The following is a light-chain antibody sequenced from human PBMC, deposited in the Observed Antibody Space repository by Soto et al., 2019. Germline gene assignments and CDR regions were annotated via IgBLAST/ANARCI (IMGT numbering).Light chain of an antibody. CDR2: DVS. Sequence: SALTQPSSGYGFPGQSSSISCTGTSSDVGGYNYVSWYQHHPGKAPKLIIYDVSNRPSGVSIRFSGSKSDNTASLTISELQPEDEADYHCSSYTTSNTRQIVFGTGTKVTVL. CDR3: SSYTTSNTRQIV. V-gene: IGLV2-14*03. J-gene: IGLJ1*01. CDR1: SSDVGGYNY.